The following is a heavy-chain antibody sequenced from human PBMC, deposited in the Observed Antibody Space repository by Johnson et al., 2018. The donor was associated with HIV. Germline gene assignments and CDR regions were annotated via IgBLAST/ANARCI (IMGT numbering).Heavy chain of an antibody. J-gene: IGHJ3*02. D-gene: IGHD3-22*01. CDR3: ARDPRGIYYDSSGPSQRAFDI. Sequence: QVQLVESGGGVVQPGGSLRLSCAASGFTFNNYGMHWVRQAPGKGLEWVAVISYDGSNKYYADSVRGRFTISRDNSKNTLYLQMNSLRAEDTAVYYCARDPRGIYYDSSGPSQRAFDIWGQGTMVTVSS. V-gene: IGHV3-30*19. CDR2: ISYDGSNK. CDR1: GFTFNNYG.